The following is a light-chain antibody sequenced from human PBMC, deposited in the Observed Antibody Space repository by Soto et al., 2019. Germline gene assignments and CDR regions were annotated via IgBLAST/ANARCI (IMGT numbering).Light chain of an antibody. CDR2: EVS. V-gene: IGLV2-14*01. CDR3: TSYTRTRNLL. CDR1: SSDVGAYNY. Sequence: QSALTQPASVSGSPGQSITISCTGTSSDVGAYNYVSWYQHHPGRAPKLIIFEVSHRPSGVSDRFSVSKSGNTASLTISGLQTEDEADYYCTSYTRTRNLLFGGGTKLTVL. J-gene: IGLJ2*01.